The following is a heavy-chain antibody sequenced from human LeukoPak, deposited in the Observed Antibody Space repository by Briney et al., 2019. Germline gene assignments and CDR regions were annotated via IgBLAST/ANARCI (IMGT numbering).Heavy chain of an antibody. CDR3: AKPANFDY. V-gene: IGHV3-23*01. CDR1: GFTFTNYA. Sequence: GGSLRLSCAASGFTFTNYAMSWVRQAPGKGLEWVSAITGSGGTTFYADSVKGRFTISRDNSKNTVYLQMNSLRAEDTAIYYCAKPANFDYWGQGALVTVSS. D-gene: IGHD2-15*01. J-gene: IGHJ4*02. CDR2: ITGSGGTT.